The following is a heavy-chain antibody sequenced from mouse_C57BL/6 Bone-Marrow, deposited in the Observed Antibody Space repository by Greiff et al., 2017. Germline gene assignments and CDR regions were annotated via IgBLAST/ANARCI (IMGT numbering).Heavy chain of an antibody. CDR1: GFNIKDDY. J-gene: IGHJ4*01. V-gene: IGHV14-4*01. Sequence: EVQLQQSGAELVRPGASVKLSCTASGFNIKDDYMHWVKQRPEQGLEWIGWIDPENGDTEYASKFQGKATLTADTSSNTAYLQLSSLTSEDTAVYYCTTYSILYYYGSSYENAMDYWGQGTSVTVSS. CDR2: IDPENGDT. D-gene: IGHD1-1*01. CDR3: TTYSILYYYGSSYENAMDY.